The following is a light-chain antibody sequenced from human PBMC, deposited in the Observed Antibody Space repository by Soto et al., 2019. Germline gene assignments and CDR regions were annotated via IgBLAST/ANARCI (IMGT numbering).Light chain of an antibody. CDR1: QSVSSSY. CDR3: QQYGSSPPWT. CDR2: GAS. J-gene: IGKJ1*01. V-gene: IGKV3-20*01. Sequence: EIVLTQSPGTLSLSPGDRATLSCRASQSVSSSYLAWYQQNPGQAPRLLIYGASSRATGIPDRFSGSGSGTDFSLTISRREPEDFAVYYCQQYGSSPPWTFGQGTKVEIK.